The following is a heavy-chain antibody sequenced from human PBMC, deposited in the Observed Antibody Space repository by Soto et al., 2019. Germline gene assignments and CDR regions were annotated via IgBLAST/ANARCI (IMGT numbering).Heavy chain of an antibody. CDR2: IDNDGSTR. CDR1: GLTSRSHA. V-gene: IGHV3-74*01. J-gene: IGHJ3*02. D-gene: IGHD3-22*01. CDR3: ARAKQINYFGSSGYYSGPFDI. Sequence: GGSLRLSCVVSGLTSRSHAMSWVRQAPGQGLEWVARIDNDGSTRTYADSVKGRFTISRDNAKNTLYLQMNSLRAEDTAVYYCARAKQINYFGSSGYYSGPFDIWGQGTMVTVSS.